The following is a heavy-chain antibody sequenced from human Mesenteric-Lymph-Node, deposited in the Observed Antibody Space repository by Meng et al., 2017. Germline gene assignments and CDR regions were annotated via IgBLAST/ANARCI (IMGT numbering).Heavy chain of an antibody. Sequence: QVQLQEAGPGLVEPSQTLSPTCTVSGGSMSSGNYYWSWIRQPPGKGLEWIRYIHHSGSAYYNPSLKSRVSISVDTSKNQFSLNLNSMTAADTAVYYCASFDHIPRRNYFDYWGQGTLVTVSS. CDR2: IHHSGSA. D-gene: IGHD2-21*01. V-gene: IGHV4-30-4*01. CDR3: ASFDHIPRRNYFDY. CDR1: GGSMSSGNYY. J-gene: IGHJ4*02.